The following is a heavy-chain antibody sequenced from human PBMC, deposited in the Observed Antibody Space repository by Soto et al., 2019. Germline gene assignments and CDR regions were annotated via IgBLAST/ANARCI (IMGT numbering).Heavy chain of an antibody. CDR3: ARRGVCSSTSCILGDYYYYAMDV. Sequence: QVQLVQSGADVRKPGSSVKVSCTASGGTFSTYAISWVRQAPGQGLEWMGGIIPIFGTANYAQKFQGRVTITADEPTSTAYMELSSLRSEDTAVYYWARRGVCSSTSCILGDYYYYAMDVWVQGTTVTVSS. J-gene: IGHJ6*02. V-gene: IGHV1-69*01. CDR1: GGTFSTYA. CDR2: IIPIFGTA. D-gene: IGHD2-2*01.